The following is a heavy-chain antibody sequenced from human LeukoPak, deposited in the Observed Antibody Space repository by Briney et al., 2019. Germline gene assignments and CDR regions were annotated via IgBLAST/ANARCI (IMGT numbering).Heavy chain of an antibody. CDR3: ARRAFGELFG. D-gene: IGHD3-10*01. V-gene: IGHV1-18*01. CDR2: ISAYNGNT. CDR1: GYTFTSYA. Sequence: ASVKVSCKASGYTFTSYAMNWVRQAPGQGLEWMGWISAYNGNTNYAQKLQGRVTMTTDTSTSTAYMELRSLRSDDTAVYYCARRAFGELFGWGQGTLVTVSS. J-gene: IGHJ4*02.